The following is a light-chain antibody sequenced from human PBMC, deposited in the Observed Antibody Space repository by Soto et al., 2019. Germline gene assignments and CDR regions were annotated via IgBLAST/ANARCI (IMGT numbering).Light chain of an antibody. CDR3: SSYAGSNNFI. J-gene: IGLJ1*01. CDR1: SSDVGTFNY. CDR2: EVI. V-gene: IGLV2-14*01. Sequence: QSALTQPASVSGSPGQSITISCTGTSSDVGTFNYVSWYQQHPGKAPKLMLYEVINRPSGVSNRFSGSKSGNTASLTVSGLQAEDEADYYCSSYAGSNNFIFGTGTKVTVL.